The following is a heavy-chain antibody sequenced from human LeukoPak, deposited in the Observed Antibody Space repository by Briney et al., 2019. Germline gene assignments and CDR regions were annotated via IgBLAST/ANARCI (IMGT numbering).Heavy chain of an antibody. D-gene: IGHD2-2*01. CDR1: GGSLSGYH. J-gene: IGHJ5*02. CDR2: INHSGST. Sequence: SETLSLTCAVYGGSLSGYHWSWIPQPPGKGLEWIGEINHSGSTNYTPPLKSRVTISVDTSKTQDSLKLSSVTAADTAVYYCSRGELEYQLLSSRTFDPWGQGTLVTVSS. V-gene: IGHV4-34*01. CDR3: SRGELEYQLLSSRTFDP.